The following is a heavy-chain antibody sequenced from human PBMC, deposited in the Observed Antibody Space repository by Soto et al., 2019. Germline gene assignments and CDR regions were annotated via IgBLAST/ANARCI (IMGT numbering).Heavy chain of an antibody. CDR1: GYTFTSYA. CDR2: INAGNGNT. V-gene: IGHV1-3*01. D-gene: IGHD6-13*01. J-gene: IGHJ6*03. Sequence: QVQLVQSGAEVKKPGASVKVSCKASGYTFTSYAMHWVRQAPGQRLEWMGWINAGNGNTKYSQKFQGRVTITRDTSASTAYMELSSLRSEDTAVYYCARDSTGYSSSWLYYYYYYMDVWGKGTTVTVSS. CDR3: ARDSTGYSSSWLYYYYYYMDV.